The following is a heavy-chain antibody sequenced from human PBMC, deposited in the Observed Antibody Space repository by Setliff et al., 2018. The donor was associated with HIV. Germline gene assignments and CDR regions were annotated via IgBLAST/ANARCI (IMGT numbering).Heavy chain of an antibody. J-gene: IGHJ4*02. Sequence: SETLSLTCTVSGVSCSGYYWSWSRQPPGEGLEWIGEINHSGSTNYNPSLKSRVTMSVDTSKNQFSLKLSSVTAADTAVYYCAAYCGGDCYSVDYWGQGTLVTVSS. CDR2: INHSGST. CDR3: AAYCGGDCYSVDY. V-gene: IGHV4-34*01. D-gene: IGHD2-21*02. CDR1: GVSCSGYY.